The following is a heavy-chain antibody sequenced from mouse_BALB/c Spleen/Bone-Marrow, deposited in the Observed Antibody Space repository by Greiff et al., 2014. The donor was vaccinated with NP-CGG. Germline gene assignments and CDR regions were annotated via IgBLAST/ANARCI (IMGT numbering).Heavy chain of an antibody. CDR3: ARFITTGTMDY. J-gene: IGHJ4*01. Sequence: VKLVESGPGQVAPSQSLSITYTVSGFSLSRYNVHWVRQPPGKGLEWLGVIWGGGNTDYNSGLKSRLNISKDNSKSQVFLKLNSLQTDDTAMYYCARFITTGTMDYWGQGTSVTVSS. CDR1: GFSLSRYN. V-gene: IGHV2-6-4*01. CDR2: IWGGGNT. D-gene: IGHD1-1*01.